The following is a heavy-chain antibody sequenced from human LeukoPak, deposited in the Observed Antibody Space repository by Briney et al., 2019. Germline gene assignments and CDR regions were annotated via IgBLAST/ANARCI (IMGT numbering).Heavy chain of an antibody. CDR3: ARGHSCTIFGVVIEWDNWFDP. Sequence: ASVKVSCKASGYTFTGYYMHWVRQAPGQGLEWMGWINPNSGGTNYAQKFQGRVTMTRDTSISTAHMELSRLRSDDTAVYYCARGHSCTIFGVVIEWDNWFDPWGQGTLVTVSS. D-gene: IGHD3-3*01. V-gene: IGHV1-2*02. CDR2: INPNSGGT. CDR1: GYTFTGYY. J-gene: IGHJ5*02.